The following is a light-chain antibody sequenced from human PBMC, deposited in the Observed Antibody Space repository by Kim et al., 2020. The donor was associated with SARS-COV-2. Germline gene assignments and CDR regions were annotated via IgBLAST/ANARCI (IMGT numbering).Light chain of an antibody. CDR1: QTVTSSY. Sequence: SPGERATLSCRASQTVTSSYLAWYQHKPGQAPRLLIYGASTRATDIPDRFSGSGSGTDFTLTISRLEPEDFAVYYCQQYGSSHPLTFGGGTKLEIK. CDR2: GAS. CDR3: QQYGSSHPLT. J-gene: IGKJ4*01. V-gene: IGKV3-20*01.